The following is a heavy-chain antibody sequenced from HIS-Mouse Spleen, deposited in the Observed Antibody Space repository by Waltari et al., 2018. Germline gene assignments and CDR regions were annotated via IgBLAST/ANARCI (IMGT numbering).Heavy chain of an antibody. CDR2: IDSSGRT. D-gene: IGHD6-13*01. V-gene: IGHV4-39*07. CDR3: AREIPYSSSWYDWYFDL. Sequence: QLQLQESGPGLVKPSETLSLTCTVSGGSISSSSYYWGWIRQPPGKGLEWIGSIDSSGRTYYSPSLKSRVTISVDTSMNQSSLKLSSVTAADTAVYYCAREIPYSSSWYDWYFDLWGRGTLVPVSS. J-gene: IGHJ2*01. CDR1: GGSISSSSYY.